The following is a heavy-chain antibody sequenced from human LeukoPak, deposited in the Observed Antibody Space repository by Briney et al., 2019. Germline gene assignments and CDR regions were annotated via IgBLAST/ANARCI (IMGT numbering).Heavy chain of an antibody. CDR3: ARESAPGSTARGVI. J-gene: IGHJ4*02. Sequence: SETLSLTCTVSGGSVSSGSYYWSWIRQPPGKGLEWIGYIYYSGSTNYNPSLKSRVTISVDTTKNQFSLKLSSVTAADTAVYYCARESAPGSTARGVIWGQGTLVTVSS. CDR2: IYYSGST. D-gene: IGHD3-10*01. CDR1: GGSVSSGSYY. V-gene: IGHV4-61*01.